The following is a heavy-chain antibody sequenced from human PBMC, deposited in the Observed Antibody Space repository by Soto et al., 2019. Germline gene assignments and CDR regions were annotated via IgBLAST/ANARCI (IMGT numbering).Heavy chain of an antibody. CDR3: AKSNYGGDDYFQYGLDV. V-gene: IGHV1-18*04. CDR1: GYTFRSYG. CDR2: ISAYNGDT. J-gene: IGHJ6*02. D-gene: IGHD2-21*02. Sequence: ASVKVSCKASGYTFRSYGISWVRQAPGQGLEWVGWISAYNGDTHYAPRFQDRITLTTETSTDTAYMELRSLRLDDKAVYYCAKSNYGGDDYFQYGLDVWGQGTTVTVSS.